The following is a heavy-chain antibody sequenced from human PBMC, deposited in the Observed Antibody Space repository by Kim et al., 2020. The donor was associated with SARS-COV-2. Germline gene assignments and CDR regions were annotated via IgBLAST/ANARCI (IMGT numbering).Heavy chain of an antibody. CDR2: ISSGGSST. Sequence: GGSLRLSCAASGFTFSNYVMTWVRQAPGKGLEWVSSISSGGSSTYFADSVKGRFTISRDNSRNTLYLQLNSLRAEDTAVYFCAKQTTAAAGGADFWGPGTLVTVSS. D-gene: IGHD3-10*01. CDR1: GFTFSNYV. CDR3: AKQTTAAAGGADF. V-gene: IGHV3-23*01. J-gene: IGHJ4*02.